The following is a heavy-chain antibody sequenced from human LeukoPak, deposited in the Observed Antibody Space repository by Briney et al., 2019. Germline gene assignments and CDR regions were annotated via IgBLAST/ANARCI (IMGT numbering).Heavy chain of an antibody. Sequence: PGGSLRLSCAASGFTFSSYAMSWVRQAPGKGLELVSAISGSGGSTYYADSVKGRFTISRDNSKNTLYLQMNSLRAEDTAVYYCAKSPPEGITIFGVVIMSAEYFQHWGQGTLVTVSS. CDR1: GFTFSSYA. CDR2: ISGSGGST. J-gene: IGHJ1*01. CDR3: AKSPPEGITIFGVVIMSAEYFQH. V-gene: IGHV3-23*01. D-gene: IGHD3-3*01.